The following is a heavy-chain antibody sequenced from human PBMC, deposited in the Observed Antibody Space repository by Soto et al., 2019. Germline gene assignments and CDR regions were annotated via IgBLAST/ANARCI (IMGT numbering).Heavy chain of an antibody. J-gene: IGHJ6*02. CDR2: ISHSGST. Sequence: QVQLQESGPGLVKPSGTLSLTCTVSGDSISGTYWWSWFRQPPGKGLEWIGEISHSGSTTYNPSLTSQVIMSVEKSKNQFSLKVISVTAADTAVYYWARVMPAYGMDVWGQGTTVTVS. CDR1: GDSISGTYW. V-gene: IGHV4-4*02. CDR3: ARVMPAYGMDV. D-gene: IGHD2-2*01.